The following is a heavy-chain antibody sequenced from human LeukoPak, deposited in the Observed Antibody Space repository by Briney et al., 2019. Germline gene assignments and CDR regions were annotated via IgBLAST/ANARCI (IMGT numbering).Heavy chain of an antibody. Sequence: GGSLRLSCAASEFSLINAWMSWVRQAPGKGLEWVGRIRSEADGGTLDYAALVKGRFTISRDASKNTLYLQMNSLKTEDTAVYYCTTVIMGTPKDDYWGQGTLVSVSS. CDR2: IRSEADGGTL. V-gene: IGHV3-15*01. CDR3: TTVIMGTPKDDY. J-gene: IGHJ4*02. D-gene: IGHD4-23*01. CDR1: EFSLINAW.